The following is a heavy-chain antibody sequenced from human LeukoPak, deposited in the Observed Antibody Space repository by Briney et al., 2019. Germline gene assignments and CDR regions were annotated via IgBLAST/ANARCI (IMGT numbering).Heavy chain of an antibody. J-gene: IGHJ4*02. CDR2: TYYSGNI. CDR3: ARSYYDSSGPPGY. CDR1: GGSISSGNYF. D-gene: IGHD3-22*01. Sequence: SETLSLTCTVSGGSISSGNYFWGWIRQPPGKGLEWIGNTYYSGNIHYNPSLKSRVTISVDTSKNQFSLNLSSVTAADTAVYYCARSYYDSSGPPGYWGQGTLVTVSS. V-gene: IGHV4-39*01.